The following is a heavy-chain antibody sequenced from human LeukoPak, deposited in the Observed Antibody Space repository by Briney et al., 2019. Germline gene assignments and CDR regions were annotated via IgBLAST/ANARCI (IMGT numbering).Heavy chain of an antibody. V-gene: IGHV1-2*02. CDR3: ARGRPEAYSGYDLGFAY. J-gene: IGHJ4*02. CDR2: INPNSGGT. CDR1: GYTLTGYY. Sequence: ASVKVSCKSSGYTLTGYYIHWLRQATGQGLQWMGWINPNSGGTNYAQKLQGRVTMTRDTSISTAYMDLSRLTSDDTAVYYCARGRPEAYSGYDLGFAYWGQGTLVTVSS. D-gene: IGHD5-12*01.